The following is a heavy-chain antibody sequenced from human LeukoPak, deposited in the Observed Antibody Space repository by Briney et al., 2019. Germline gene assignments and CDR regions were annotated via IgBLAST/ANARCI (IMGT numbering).Heavy chain of an antibody. Sequence: SETLSLTCTVSGGSISSYYWSWIRQPPGKGLEWIGYIYYSGSTNYNPSLKSRVTISVDTSKNQFSLKLSSVTAADTAVYYCARGSGATYSGYDWGWDYWGQGTLVTVSS. J-gene: IGHJ4*02. V-gene: IGHV4-59*08. CDR1: GGSISSYY. CDR3: ARGSGATYSGYDWGWDY. CDR2: IYYSGST. D-gene: IGHD5-12*01.